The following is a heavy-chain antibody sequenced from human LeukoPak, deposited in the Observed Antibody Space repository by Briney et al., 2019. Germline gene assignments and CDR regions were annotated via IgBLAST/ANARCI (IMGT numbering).Heavy chain of an antibody. J-gene: IGHJ6*03. Sequence: GSLRLSCAASGFTFSYYAMSWVRQAPGKGLEWVSAISGSGGSTYHADSVKGRFTISRDNSKNTLYLQMNSLRAEDTAVYYCAKRRGLELLYYYYMDVWGKGTTVTVSS. D-gene: IGHD1-7*01. CDR2: ISGSGGST. CDR3: AKRRGLELLYYYYMDV. V-gene: IGHV3-23*01. CDR1: GFTFSYYA.